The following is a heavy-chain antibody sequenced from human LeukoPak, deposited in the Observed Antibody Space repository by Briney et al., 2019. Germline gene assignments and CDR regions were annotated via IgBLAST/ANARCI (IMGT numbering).Heavy chain of an antibody. CDR1: GFTLSTYG. J-gene: IGHJ4*02. V-gene: IGHV3-30*02. Sequence: GGSLRLSCAASGFTLSTYGMHWVRQAPGKGLEGVAFIRYDGTSKNYVDSVKGRFTISRDNSKNTLYLQMNSLRAEDTAVYYCAREVRGYYFDYWGQGTLVTASS. CDR2: IRYDGTSK. CDR3: AREVRGYYFDY. D-gene: IGHD5-12*01.